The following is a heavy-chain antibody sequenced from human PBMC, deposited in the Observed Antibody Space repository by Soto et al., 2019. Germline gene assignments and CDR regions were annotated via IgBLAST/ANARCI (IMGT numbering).Heavy chain of an antibody. CDR2: IYTSGST. D-gene: IGHD2-2*01. CDR1: GGSISSYY. CDR3: ARDLPRRIVVVPAAIPSDWFYP. J-gene: IGHJ5*02. V-gene: IGHV4-4*07. Sequence: SETLSLTCTVSGGSISSYYWSWIRQPAGKGLEWIGRIYTSGSTNYNPSLKSRVTMSVDTSKNQFSLKLSSVTAADTAVYYCARDLPRRIVVVPAAIPSDWFYPWGQGTLVTVSS.